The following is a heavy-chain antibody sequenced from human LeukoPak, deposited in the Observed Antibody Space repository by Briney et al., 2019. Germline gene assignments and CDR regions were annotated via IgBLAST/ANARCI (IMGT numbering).Heavy chain of an antibody. D-gene: IGHD6-19*01. CDR1: GFTFSSYE. CDR2: ISSSGSTI. CDR3: ARSRQWLVLADY. J-gene: IGHJ4*02. V-gene: IGHV3-48*03. Sequence: PGGSLRLSCAASGFTFSSYEMNWVRQAPGKGLEWVSYISSSGSTIYYADSVKGRFTISRDNAKNSLYLQMNSLRAEDTAVYYRARSRQWLVLADYWGQGTLVTVSS.